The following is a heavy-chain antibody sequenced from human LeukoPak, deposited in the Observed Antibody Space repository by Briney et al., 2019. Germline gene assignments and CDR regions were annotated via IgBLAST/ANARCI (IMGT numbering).Heavy chain of an antibody. CDR1: GFTFSSYG. Sequence: GGSLRLSCAASGFTFSSYGMHWVRQAPGKGLEWVAVISYDGSNKYYADSVKGRFTISRDNSKNTLYLQMNSLRAEDTAVYYCAKDSSGYLFDYWGQGTLVTVSS. J-gene: IGHJ4*02. CDR3: AKDSSGYLFDY. D-gene: IGHD3-22*01. CDR2: ISYDGSNK. V-gene: IGHV3-30*18.